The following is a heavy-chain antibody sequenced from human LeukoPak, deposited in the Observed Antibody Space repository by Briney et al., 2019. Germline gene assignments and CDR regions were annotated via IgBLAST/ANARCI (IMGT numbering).Heavy chain of an antibody. CDR1: GGSITSSSYY. J-gene: IGHJ4*02. Sequence: SETLSLTCAVSGGSITSSSYYWGWIRQPPGKGLEWIGNIYYSGGTYYNPSLRTRVTMSVDTSKNQFSLNLSSVTAADTALYYCARVPRYYDSSGSYHYYFDYWGQGTLVTVSS. V-gene: IGHV4-39*07. CDR3: ARVPRYYDSSGSYHYYFDY. D-gene: IGHD3-22*01. CDR2: IYYSGGT.